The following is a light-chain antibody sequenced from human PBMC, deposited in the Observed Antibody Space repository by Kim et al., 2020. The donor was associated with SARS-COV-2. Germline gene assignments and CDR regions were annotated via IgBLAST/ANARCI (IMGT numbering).Light chain of an antibody. CDR1: QSVSSY. Sequence: PGERATHSCRASQSVSSYLAWYQQKPGQAPRLLIYDASNRATGIPARFSGSGSGTDFTLTISSLEPEDFAVYYCQQRSNWPPKITFGQGTRLEIK. V-gene: IGKV3-11*01. J-gene: IGKJ5*01. CDR3: QQRSNWPPKIT. CDR2: DAS.